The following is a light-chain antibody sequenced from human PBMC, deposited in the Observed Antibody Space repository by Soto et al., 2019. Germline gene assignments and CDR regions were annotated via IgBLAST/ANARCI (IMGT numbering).Light chain of an antibody. Sequence: DIQMTQSPSSLSASVGDRVTITCRASQRISTYLNWYQQKPGTAPKLLIYAASSLQSGVPSRFSSSASGTDFTLTISSLQPEDFATYYCQQSYSAPRTFGQGTKVEIK. CDR1: QRISTY. CDR2: AAS. CDR3: QQSYSAPRT. J-gene: IGKJ1*01. V-gene: IGKV1-39*01.